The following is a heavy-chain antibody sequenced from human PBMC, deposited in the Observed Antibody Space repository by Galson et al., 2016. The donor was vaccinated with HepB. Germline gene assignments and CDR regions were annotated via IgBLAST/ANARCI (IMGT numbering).Heavy chain of an antibody. Sequence: SLRLSCAASGFTFSSYAMMWVRQTPGKGLEWVSSISGSGRITYYADSVRGRFTISRDNSKSTLYLRMNSLRAEDTAVYYCATDNLAYCGADCYSWGQGNLVTVSS. CDR2: ISGSGRIT. J-gene: IGHJ5*02. CDR3: ATDNLAYCGADCYS. D-gene: IGHD2-21*02. V-gene: IGHV3-23*01. CDR1: GFTFSSYA.